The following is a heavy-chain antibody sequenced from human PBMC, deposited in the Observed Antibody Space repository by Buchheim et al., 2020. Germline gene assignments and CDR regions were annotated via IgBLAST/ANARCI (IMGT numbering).Heavy chain of an antibody. V-gene: IGHV3-23*01. CDR3: AKEIAAIGTPYFDS. CDR2: IRESGRST. J-gene: IGHJ4*02. D-gene: IGHD6-13*01. Sequence: EVQLLDSGGGLVQPGGSLRLSCAASGFPFSNYAMSWVRQVPGKGLEWVSGIRESGRSTFYPDSVRGRFTISRDNSKNTRILQMNSLRAEDTAIYYCAKEIAAIGTPYFDSWGQGTL. CDR1: GFPFSNYA.